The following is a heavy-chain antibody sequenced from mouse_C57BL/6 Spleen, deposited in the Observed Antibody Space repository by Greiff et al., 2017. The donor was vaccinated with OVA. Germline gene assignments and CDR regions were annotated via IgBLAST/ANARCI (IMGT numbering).Heavy chain of an antibody. J-gene: IGHJ1*03. V-gene: IGHV5-17*01. D-gene: IGHD2-13*01. CDR2: ISSGSSTI. CDR3: ARPVNVYWYFDV. Sequence: EVKLVESGGGLVKPGGSLKLSCAASGFTFSDYGMHWVRQAPEKGLEWVAYISSGSSTIYYADTVKGRFTISRDNAKNTLFLQMTSLRSEDTAMYYCARPVNVYWYFDVWGTGTTVTVSS. CDR1: GFTFSDYG.